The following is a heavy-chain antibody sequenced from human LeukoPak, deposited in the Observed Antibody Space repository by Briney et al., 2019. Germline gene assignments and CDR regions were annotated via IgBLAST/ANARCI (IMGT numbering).Heavy chain of an antibody. V-gene: IGHV3-30-3*01. Sequence: GGSLRLSCAASGFTFSSYAMHWVRQAPGKGLEWVAVISYDGSNKYYADSVKGRFTISRDNSKNTLYLQMNSLRAEDTAVYYCVKEGPRAEIPFWGQGTMVTVSS. D-gene: IGHD2-21*01. CDR3: VKEGPRAEIPF. CDR1: GFTFSSYA. CDR2: ISYDGSNK. J-gene: IGHJ3*01.